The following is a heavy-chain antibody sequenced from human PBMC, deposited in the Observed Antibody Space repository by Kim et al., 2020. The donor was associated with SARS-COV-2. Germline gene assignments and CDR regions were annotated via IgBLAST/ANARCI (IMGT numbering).Heavy chain of an antibody. J-gene: IGHJ4*02. V-gene: IGHV4-4*09. CDR3: ARFLWFGEFSLDY. D-gene: IGHD3-10*01. Sequence: NPPLRGGVTKSVDTSKNQFSLKLSSVTAADTAVYYCARFLWFGEFSLDYWGQGTLVTVSS.